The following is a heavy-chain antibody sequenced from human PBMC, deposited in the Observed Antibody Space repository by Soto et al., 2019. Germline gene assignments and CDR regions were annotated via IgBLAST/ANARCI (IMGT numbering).Heavy chain of an antibody. D-gene: IGHD1-26*01. CDR2: IYPDNSNT. CDR1: GYNFAGYW. Sequence: VQLVQSGAEVKKPGESLKISCKGSGYNFAGYWIAWVRQMPGKGLEWMGIIYPDNSNTRYSRSFQGQVTISADKSIGTAYLQWSSLRASDTAVYYCARQGATAPTLPVIWFDPWGQGTPVTVSS. CDR3: ARQGATAPTLPVIWFDP. J-gene: IGHJ5*02. V-gene: IGHV5-51*01.